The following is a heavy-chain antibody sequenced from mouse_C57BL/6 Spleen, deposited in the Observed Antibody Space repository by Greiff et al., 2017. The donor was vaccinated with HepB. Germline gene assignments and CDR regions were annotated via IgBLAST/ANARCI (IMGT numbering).Heavy chain of an antibody. Sequence: EVQRVESGGGLVQPGGSLKLSCAASGFTFSDYYMYWVRQTPEKRLEWVAYISNGGGSTYYPDTVKGRFTISRDNAKNTLYLQMSRLKSEDTAMYYCASYYGSSWFAYWGQGTLVTVSA. CDR1: GFTFSDYY. CDR3: ASYYGSSWFAY. CDR2: ISNGGGST. V-gene: IGHV5-12*01. J-gene: IGHJ3*01. D-gene: IGHD1-1*01.